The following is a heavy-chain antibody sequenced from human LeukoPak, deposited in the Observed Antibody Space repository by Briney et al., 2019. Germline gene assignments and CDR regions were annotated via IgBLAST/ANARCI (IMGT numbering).Heavy chain of an antibody. CDR2: ISSSSSYI. Sequence: GGSLSQSCAASGFTHSSYSMHWVRQAPGKGLEWVSSISSSSSYIYYADSVKGRFTISRDNAKNSLYLQMNSLRAEDTAVYYCARDQQLVDYWGQGALFTVSS. V-gene: IGHV3-21*01. D-gene: IGHD6-6*01. CDR3: ARDQQLVDY. CDR1: GFTHSSYS. J-gene: IGHJ4*02.